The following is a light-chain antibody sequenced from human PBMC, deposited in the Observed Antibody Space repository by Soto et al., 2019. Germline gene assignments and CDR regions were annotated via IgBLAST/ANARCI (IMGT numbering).Light chain of an antibody. CDR2: EGS. Sequence: QSVLTQPASVSGSPGQSITISCTGTSSDVATYNLVSWYQQYPGKAPKLIIYEGSKRPSGVSNRLSGSKSGNTASLTISGLQAEDQAYYYCCSYAGTFAIFGGGTKVTVL. J-gene: IGLJ2*01. V-gene: IGLV2-23*01. CDR3: CSYAGTFAI. CDR1: SSDVATYNL.